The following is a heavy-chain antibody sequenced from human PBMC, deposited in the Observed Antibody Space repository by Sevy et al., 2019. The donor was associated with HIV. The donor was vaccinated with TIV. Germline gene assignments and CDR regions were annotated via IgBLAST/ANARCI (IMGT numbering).Heavy chain of an antibody. CDR3: ARGDYDSSGYGRLTFDI. D-gene: IGHD3-22*01. V-gene: IGHV3-74*01. Sequence: GGSLRLSCAASGFTFSSYWMHWVRQAPGKGLVWVSRINSDGSSTSYADSVKGRFTISRDNAKNTLYLQMNGLRAEDTAVYYCARGDYDSSGYGRLTFDIWGQGTKVTVSS. CDR2: INSDGSST. J-gene: IGHJ3*02. CDR1: GFTFSSYW.